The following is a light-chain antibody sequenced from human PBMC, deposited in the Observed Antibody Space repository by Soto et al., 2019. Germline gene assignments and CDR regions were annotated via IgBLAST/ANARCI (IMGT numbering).Light chain of an antibody. V-gene: IGKV3-20*01. CDR1: QNVGSGY. CDR2: GAS. J-gene: IGKJ3*01. CDR3: QQFGSPPFT. Sequence: EIVLTQSPGTLSLSPGERATLSCRASQNVGSGYIAWFQQRPGQAPRLLLYGASTRATGIPDRFSGSGSETDFTRTVGSLEPEDFAVYYCQQFGSPPFTFCPGTKVDI.